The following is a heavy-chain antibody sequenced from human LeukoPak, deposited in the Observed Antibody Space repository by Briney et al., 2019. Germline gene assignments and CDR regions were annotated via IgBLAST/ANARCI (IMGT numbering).Heavy chain of an antibody. CDR1: GGSISYYC. CDR2: ICHGGNT. J-gene: IGHJ2*01. Sequence: PSETLSLTCTVSGGSISYYCWSWIRQPPGRGLEWIASICHGGNTYYNPSLKSRVIISLDTSKNQFSLKLSSVNAADTAFYYCARQTGGATNDLLGRGRLVTASS. D-gene: IGHD1-26*01. CDR3: ARQTGGATNDL. V-gene: IGHV4-59*08.